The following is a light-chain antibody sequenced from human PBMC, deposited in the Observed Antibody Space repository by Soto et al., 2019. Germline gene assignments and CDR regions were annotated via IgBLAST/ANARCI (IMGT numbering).Light chain of an antibody. V-gene: IGKV3-11*01. CDR3: QQRSNGPLT. CDR1: QSVSSY. J-gene: IGKJ4*01. Sequence: EIVLTQSPAPLSLSPGERATLSCRASQSVSSYLAWYQQKPCQAPKLLLYEASHRSTGITARFSGSGSGSDIPLSISILEPTDVAAYFCQQRSNGPLTFGGGTKVEIK. CDR2: EAS.